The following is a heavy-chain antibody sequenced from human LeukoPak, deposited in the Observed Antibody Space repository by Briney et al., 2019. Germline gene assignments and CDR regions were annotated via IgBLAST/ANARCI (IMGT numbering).Heavy chain of an antibody. Sequence: GESLKISCKGSGYSFTNYWIGWVRQMPGKGLEWMGIIYPDDSDTRYGPSFQGQVTISADKSIRTAYLQWSSLKASDTAMYYCARPLSGDKWAYYFDYCGQGTLVTVSS. CDR3: ARPLSGDKWAYYFDY. CDR2: IYPDDSDT. CDR1: GYSFTNYW. J-gene: IGHJ4*02. D-gene: IGHD2-21*02. V-gene: IGHV5-51*01.